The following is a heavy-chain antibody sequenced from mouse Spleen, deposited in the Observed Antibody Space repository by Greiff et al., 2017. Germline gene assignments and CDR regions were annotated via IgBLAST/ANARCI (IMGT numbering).Heavy chain of an antibody. CDR3: ARGDFDY. V-gene: IGHV1-69*01. J-gene: IGHJ2*01. CDR2: IDPSDSYT. CDR1: GYTFTSYW. Sequence: VQLQQSGAELVMPGASVKLSCKASGYTFTSYWMHWVKQRPGQGLEWIGEIDPSDSYTNYNQKFKGKATLTVDKSSSTAYMQLSSLTSGDSAVYYCARGDFDYWGQGTTLTVSS.